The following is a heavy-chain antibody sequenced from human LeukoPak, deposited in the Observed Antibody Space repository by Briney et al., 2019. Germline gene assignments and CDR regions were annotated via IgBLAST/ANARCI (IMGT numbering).Heavy chain of an antibody. CDR1: GYTFTSYD. V-gene: IGHV1-18*01. Sequence: ASVKVSCKASGYTFTSYDISWVRQAPGQGLEWMGWISAYNGNTNYAQKLQGRVTMTTDTSTSTAYMELRSLRSDDTAVYYCAREGWYSSSWPDAFDIWGQGTMVTVSS. D-gene: IGHD6-13*01. CDR2: ISAYNGNT. CDR3: AREGWYSSSWPDAFDI. J-gene: IGHJ3*02.